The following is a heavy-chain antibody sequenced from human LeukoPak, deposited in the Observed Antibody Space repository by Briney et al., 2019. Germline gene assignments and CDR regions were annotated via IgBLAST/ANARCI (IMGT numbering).Heavy chain of an antibody. CDR2: VYYSGST. CDR3: ARHVSYSGDNFDF. D-gene: IGHD6-19*01. V-gene: IGHV4-39*01. J-gene: IGHJ4*02. Sequence: SETLSLTCTVSGGSISDISYYWGWIRQPPGKGLEWIGSVYYSGSTSYNPSLKSRVTISVDTSKNQFSLKLSSVTAADTAVYFCARHVSYSGDNFDFWGQGTLVTVSS. CDR1: GGSISDISYY.